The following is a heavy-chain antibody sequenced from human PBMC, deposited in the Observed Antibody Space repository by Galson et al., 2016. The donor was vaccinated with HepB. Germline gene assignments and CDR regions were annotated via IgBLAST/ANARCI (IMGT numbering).Heavy chain of an antibody. J-gene: IGHJ5*02. CDR3: ARDLSYGSNWFDP. CDR1: GFTFSSNW. V-gene: IGHV3-74*01. D-gene: IGHD3-16*02. CDR2: INTDGGTT. Sequence: SLRLSCAASGFTFSSNWMHWVRQAPGKGLVWVSGINTDGGTTNYADSVKGRFTISRDNAKNTLFLQMNSLRAEDTAIYFCARDLSYGSNWFDPRGQGTLVTVSS.